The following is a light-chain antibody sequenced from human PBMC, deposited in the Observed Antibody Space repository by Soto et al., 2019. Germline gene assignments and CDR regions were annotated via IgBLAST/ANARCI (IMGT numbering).Light chain of an antibody. CDR2: GAS. V-gene: IGKV1-27*01. CDR3: HSYNSIPRT. CDR1: QGISKY. J-gene: IGKJ1*01. Sequence: DIPMAQSPSSLSASIGDRVTITCRASQGISKYLAWYQQRPGNAPNLLIYGASILQSGVPSRFSGSGSGTHFTLTISSLQPEDVATYYCHSYNSIPRTFGQGTTVEIK.